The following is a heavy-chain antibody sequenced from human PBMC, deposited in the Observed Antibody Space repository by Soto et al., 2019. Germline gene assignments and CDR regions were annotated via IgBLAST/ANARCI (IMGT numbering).Heavy chain of an antibody. CDR3: AKGLGDAYTGTYSNNWFDP. Sequence: GASVKVSCKASGYTFTSYAMHWVRQAPGQRLEWMGWINAGNGNTKYSQKFQGRVTITRDTSASTAYMELNSLRADDTAVYYCAKGLGDAYTGTYSNNWFDPWGQGTLVTVSS. D-gene: IGHD1-26*01. V-gene: IGHV1-3*01. CDR1: GYTFTSYA. J-gene: IGHJ5*02. CDR2: INAGNGNT.